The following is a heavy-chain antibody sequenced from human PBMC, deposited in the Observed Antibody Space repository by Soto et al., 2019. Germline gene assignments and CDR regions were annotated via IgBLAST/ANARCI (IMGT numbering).Heavy chain of an antibody. Sequence: WTWIRPLPGKGLEWMGYIFNSGTTFYNPSLTSRLSISMDTSGNHFSLELRSVTAADTAVYYCALALGPTTGLDYWGQGTLVTVSS. J-gene: IGHJ4*02. V-gene: IGHV4-31*02. CDR2: IFNSGTT. D-gene: IGHD1-26*01. CDR3: ALALGPTTGLDY.